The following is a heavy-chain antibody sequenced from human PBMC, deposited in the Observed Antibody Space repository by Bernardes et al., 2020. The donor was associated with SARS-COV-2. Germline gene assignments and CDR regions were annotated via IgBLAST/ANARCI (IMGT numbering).Heavy chain of an antibody. CDR3: TRLSSGGLSPVGG. J-gene: IGHJ4*02. Sequence: SGFTFSGSSVHWVRQASGKGLEWIGRIRSKAHSYATAYAASVKGRFTISRDDSKNMAYLQMNTLKTEDTAVYYCTRLSSGGLSPVGGWGQGTLVTVSS. V-gene: IGHV3-73*01. CDR2: IRSKAHSYAT. CDR1: GFTFSGSS. D-gene: IGHD2-15*01.